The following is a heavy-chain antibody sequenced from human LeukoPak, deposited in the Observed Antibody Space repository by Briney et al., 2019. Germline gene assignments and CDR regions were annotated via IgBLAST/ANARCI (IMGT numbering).Heavy chain of an antibody. CDR1: GFTFSTSC. Sequence: GGSLRLSCAASGFTFSTSCMHWVRQAPGKGLVWVSHINRDGSRTTYADSVKGRFTISRDNAKNTVYLQMNSLRAEDTALYFCVRSLTGTDDYWGQGTLVTVSS. CDR3: VRSLTGTDDY. D-gene: IGHD3-9*01. J-gene: IGHJ4*02. V-gene: IGHV3-74*01. CDR2: INRDGSRT.